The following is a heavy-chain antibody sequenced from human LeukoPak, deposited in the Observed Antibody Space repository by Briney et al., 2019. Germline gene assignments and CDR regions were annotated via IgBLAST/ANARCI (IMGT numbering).Heavy chain of an antibody. Sequence: PSETLSLTCTVSGGSISSSSYYWGWIRQPPGKGLEWIGSIYYSGSTYYNPSLKSRVTISVDTSKNQFSLKLSSVTAADTAVYYCARDASLYYYDSSGDAFDIWGQGTMVTASS. CDR3: ARDASLYYYDSSGDAFDI. CDR1: GGSISSSSYY. D-gene: IGHD3-22*01. V-gene: IGHV4-39*02. J-gene: IGHJ3*02. CDR2: IYYSGST.